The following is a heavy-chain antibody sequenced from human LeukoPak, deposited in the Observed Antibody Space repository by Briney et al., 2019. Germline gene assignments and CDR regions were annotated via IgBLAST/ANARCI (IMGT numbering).Heavy chain of an antibody. D-gene: IGHD2-2*01. CDR2: FNHSGST. Sequence: SETLSLNCAVYGGSFTAYSWSWIRQPPGKGLEWIGDFNHSGSTKYNPSLKRRLTISGDTSKNQFSLKLSSVTAADTAVYYCARLGYCSSTSCYGPHNWFDPWGQGTLVTVSS. CDR3: ARLGYCSSTSCYGPHNWFDP. V-gene: IGHV4-34*01. J-gene: IGHJ5*02. CDR1: GGSFTAYS.